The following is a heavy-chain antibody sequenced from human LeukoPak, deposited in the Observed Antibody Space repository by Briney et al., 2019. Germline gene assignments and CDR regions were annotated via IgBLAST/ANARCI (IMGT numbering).Heavy chain of an antibody. Sequence: ASVKVSCKVSGYTLTELSMHWVRQAPGKGLEWMGGFDPEDGETIYAQKFQGRVTMTEDTSTDTAYVELSSLRSEDTAVYYCATGDYDSSGYSTYWGQGTLVTVSS. V-gene: IGHV1-24*01. CDR3: ATGDYDSSGYSTY. CDR2: FDPEDGET. J-gene: IGHJ4*02. CDR1: GYTLTELS. D-gene: IGHD3-22*01.